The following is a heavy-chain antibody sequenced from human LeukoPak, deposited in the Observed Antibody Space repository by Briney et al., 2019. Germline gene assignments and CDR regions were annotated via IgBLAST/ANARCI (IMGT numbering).Heavy chain of an antibody. CDR1: GGSISSGGYY. D-gene: IGHD3-10*01. Sequence: SQTLSLTCTVSGGSISSGGYYWGWIRQHPGKGLEWIGYIYYSGSTYYNPSLKSRVTISVDTSKNQFSLKLSSVTAADTAVYYCARVVRSGSYAFDIWGQGTMVTVSS. J-gene: IGHJ3*02. CDR3: ARVVRSGSYAFDI. CDR2: IYYSGST. V-gene: IGHV4-31*03.